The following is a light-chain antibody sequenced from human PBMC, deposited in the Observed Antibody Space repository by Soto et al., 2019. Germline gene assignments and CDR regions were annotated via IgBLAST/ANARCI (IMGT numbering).Light chain of an antibody. J-gene: IGKJ5*01. Sequence: EIVLTQSPATLSLSPGERATLSCRASQSVSSYLAWYQQKPGQAPRLLIYDASNRATGIPARFSGSGSGTDFTLTISSQEPEDFAVYYGQQRSNWPGTFGQGTRLEIK. CDR3: QQRSNWPGT. CDR2: DAS. V-gene: IGKV3-11*01. CDR1: QSVSSY.